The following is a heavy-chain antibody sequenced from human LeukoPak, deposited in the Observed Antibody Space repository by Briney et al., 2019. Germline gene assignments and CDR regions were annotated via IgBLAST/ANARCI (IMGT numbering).Heavy chain of an antibody. J-gene: IGHJ6*03. CDR2: IRIYNGDT. V-gene: IGHV1-18*01. D-gene: IGHD3-22*01. CDR3: ARGPYYYDSSGYYYYYYMDV. Sequence: ASVKVSCKASGYTFTTYAISWVRQAPGQGLEWMGWIRIYNGDTKYAEKFQGRLTVTTDTSTSTAYMELSSLRSEDTAVYYCARGPYYYDSSGYYYYYYMDVWGKGTTVTVSS. CDR1: GYTFTTYA.